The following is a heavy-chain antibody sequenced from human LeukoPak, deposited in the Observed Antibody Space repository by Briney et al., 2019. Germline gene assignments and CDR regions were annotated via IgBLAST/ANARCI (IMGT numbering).Heavy chain of an antibody. V-gene: IGHV3-23*01. Sequence: GGSLRLSCAASGFTFSSYAMSWVRQAPGKGLEWVSSISGSSGSTYYADSVKGRFTIPRDNAKNSLYLQMNSLRAEDTAVYYCARDYRSGVYYYMDVWGKGTTVTVSS. CDR1: GFTFSSYA. D-gene: IGHD6-25*01. CDR2: ISGSSGST. J-gene: IGHJ6*03. CDR3: ARDYRSGVYYYMDV.